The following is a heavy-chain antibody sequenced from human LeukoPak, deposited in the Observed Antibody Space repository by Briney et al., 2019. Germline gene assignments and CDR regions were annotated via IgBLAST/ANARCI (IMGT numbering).Heavy chain of an antibody. V-gene: IGHV4-34*01. CDR3: ARGRGLWFREHLPPDY. D-gene: IGHD3-10*01. J-gene: IGHJ4*02. CDR2: INHSGST. Sequence: SETLSLTCAVYGGSFSGYYWSWIRQPPGKGLEWIGEINHSGSTNYNPSLKSRVTISVDTSKNQFSLKLSSVTAADTAVYYCARGRGLWFREHLPPDYWGQGTLVTVSS. CDR1: GGSFSGYY.